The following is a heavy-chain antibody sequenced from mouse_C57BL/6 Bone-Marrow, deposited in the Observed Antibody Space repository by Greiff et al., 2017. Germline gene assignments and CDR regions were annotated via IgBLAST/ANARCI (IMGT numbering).Heavy chain of an antibody. CDR1: GFNITDDY. CDR2: IDPENGDT. CDR3: TTTGYLFAY. J-gene: IGHJ3*01. Sequence: VQLQQSGAELVRPGASVKLSCTASGFNITDDYMHWVKQRPEQGLEWIGWIDPENGDTEYASKFQGKATITADTSSNTAYLQLSSLTSEDTAVYYCTTTGYLFAYWGQGTLVTVSA. V-gene: IGHV14-4*01. D-gene: IGHD2-2*01.